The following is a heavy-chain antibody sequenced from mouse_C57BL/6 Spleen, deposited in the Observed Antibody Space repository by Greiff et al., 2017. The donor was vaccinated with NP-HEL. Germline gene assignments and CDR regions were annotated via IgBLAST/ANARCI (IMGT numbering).Heavy chain of an antibody. CDR3: TRSGNSRGWFAY. V-gene: IGHV1-15*01. CDR2: IDPETGGT. D-gene: IGHD2-1*01. Sequence: QVQLKQSGAELVRPGASVTLSCKASGYTFTDNEMHWVKQTPVHGLEWIGAIDPETGGTAYNQKFKGKAILTADKSSSTAYMELRSLTSEDSAVYYCTRSGNSRGWFAYWGQGTLVTVSA. CDR1: GYTFTDNE. J-gene: IGHJ3*01.